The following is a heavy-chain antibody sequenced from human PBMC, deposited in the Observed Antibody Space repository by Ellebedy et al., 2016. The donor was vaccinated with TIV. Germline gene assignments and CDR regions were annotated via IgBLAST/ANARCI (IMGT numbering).Heavy chain of an antibody. V-gene: IGHV3-48*02. CDR1: GFTFDDYA. CDR2: ISSSSSTI. CDR3: ARDWFHCSGGSCSHKYYYYGMDV. J-gene: IGHJ6*02. D-gene: IGHD2-15*01. Sequence: GGSLRLXXAASGFTFDDYAMHWVRQAPGKGLEWVSYISSSSSTIYYADSVKGRFTISRDNAKNSLYLQMNSLRDEDTAVYYCARDWFHCSGGSCSHKYYYYGMDVWGQGTTVTVSS.